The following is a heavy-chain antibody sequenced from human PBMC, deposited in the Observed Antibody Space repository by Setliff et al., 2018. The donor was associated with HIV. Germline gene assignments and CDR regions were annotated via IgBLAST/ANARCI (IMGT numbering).Heavy chain of an antibody. J-gene: IGHJ5*01. CDR1: GGSISSSSSY. D-gene: IGHD1-26*01. V-gene: IGHV4-61*01. CDR3: AGGWGDNSFDS. CDR2: IYYSGST. Sequence: SETLSLTCTVSGGSISSSSSYWGWIRQSPGKGLEWIGYIYYSGSTNYNPSLKSRVTISVHTSKNQFSLRLRSVTAADTAVYYCAGGWGDNSFDSWGQGTLVTVSS.